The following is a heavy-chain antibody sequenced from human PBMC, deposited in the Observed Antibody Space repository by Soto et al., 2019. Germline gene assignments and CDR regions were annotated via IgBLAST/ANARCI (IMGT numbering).Heavy chain of an antibody. CDR2: ISGSGGST. D-gene: IGHD2-8*01. J-gene: IGHJ4*02. Sequence: GGSLRLSCAASGFTFSSYAMSWVRQAPGKGLEWVSAISGSGGSTYYADSVKGRFTISRDNSKNTLYLQMNSLRAEDTAVYYCAKIGYCTNGVCYTIDYWGQGTLVTVSS. CDR3: AKIGYCTNGVCYTIDY. CDR1: GFTFSSYA. V-gene: IGHV3-23*01.